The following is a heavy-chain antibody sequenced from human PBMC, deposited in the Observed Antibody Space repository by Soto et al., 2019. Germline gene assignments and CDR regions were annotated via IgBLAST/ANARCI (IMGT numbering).Heavy chain of an antibody. CDR2: IIPIFRTP. V-gene: IGHV1-69*01. CDR3: ASSTGSGFRPGTHRFNWFDP. Sequence: QVQLVQSGAEVKQPGSSVKVSCQASGVTFSSFAISWVRQAPGQGLEWMGGIIPIFRTPNYAQNFQGRVTITADESTSSVYMELSRLRSEDTAVYYCASSTGSGFRPGTHRFNWFDPWGQGTLVTVYS. J-gene: IGHJ5*02. D-gene: IGHD5-12*01. CDR1: GVTFSSFA.